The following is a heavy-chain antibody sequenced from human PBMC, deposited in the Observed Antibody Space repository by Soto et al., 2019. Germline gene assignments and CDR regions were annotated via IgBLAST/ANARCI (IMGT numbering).Heavy chain of an antibody. CDR3: ARYIAVAGTGYYGMDV. Sequence: QVQLVQSGAEVKKPGASVKVSCKASGYTFTSYYMHWVRQAPGQGLEWMGIINPSGGSTSYAQKFQGRVTMTRDTSTSTVYMELSSLRSEDTAVYYCARYIAVAGTGYYGMDVWGQGTTVTVSS. D-gene: IGHD6-19*01. CDR2: INPSGGST. J-gene: IGHJ6*02. V-gene: IGHV1-46*01. CDR1: GYTFTSYY.